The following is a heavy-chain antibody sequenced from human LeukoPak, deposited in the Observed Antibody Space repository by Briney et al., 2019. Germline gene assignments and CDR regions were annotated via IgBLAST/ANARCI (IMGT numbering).Heavy chain of an antibody. V-gene: IGHV3-30*03. J-gene: IGHJ4*02. Sequence: QXGGXXRXXCAASGFTFSSYGMHWVRQAPGKGLEWVAVISYDGSNKYYADSVKGRFTISRDNSKNTLYLQMNSLRAEDRAVYYCARNKRGDYWGQGALVTVSS. D-gene: IGHD1/OR15-1a*01. CDR1: GFTFSSYG. CDR2: ISYDGSNK. CDR3: ARNKRGDY.